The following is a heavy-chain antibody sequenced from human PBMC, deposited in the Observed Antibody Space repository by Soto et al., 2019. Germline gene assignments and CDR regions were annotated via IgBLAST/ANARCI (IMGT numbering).Heavy chain of an antibody. CDR2: TRNKANSYTT. J-gene: IGHJ4*02. D-gene: IGHD3-22*01. CDR3: ARYGYDSSGYFHPY. V-gene: IGHV3-72*01. Sequence: EVQLVESGGGLVQPGGSLRLSCAASGFTFSDHSMDWVRQAPGKGLEWVGSTRNKANSYTTEYAASVKGRFTISRDDSKNSLYLQMNSLKTEDTAVYYCARYGYDSSGYFHPYWGQGTLVTVSS. CDR1: GFTFSDHS.